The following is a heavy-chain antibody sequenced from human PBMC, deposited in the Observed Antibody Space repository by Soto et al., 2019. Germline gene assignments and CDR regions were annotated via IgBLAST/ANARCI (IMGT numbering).Heavy chain of an antibody. V-gene: IGHV3-15*07. CDR3: TTGLFNTAGCDH. D-gene: IGHD2-8*02. CDR2: IKSKAHGGTT. CDR1: GFTFSNPW. Sequence: EVQLVESGGGLVKPGGSLRLSCVASGFTFSNPWMNWVRQAPGKGLEWVGLIKSKAHGGTTDYAAPVKDRFTVSRDDSKNTLYLQMNSLKTEDTAVYYCTTGLFNTAGCDHWGQGTLVTVSS. J-gene: IGHJ4*02.